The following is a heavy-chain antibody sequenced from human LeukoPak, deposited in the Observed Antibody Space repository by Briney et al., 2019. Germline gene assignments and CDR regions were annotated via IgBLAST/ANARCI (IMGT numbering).Heavy chain of an antibody. CDR2: MNPNSGNT. D-gene: IGHD6-13*01. CDR3: ARGARIAATDFDY. CDR1: GYTFTSYD. V-gene: IGHV1-8*03. Sequence: ASVKVSCKASGYTFTSYDINWVRQATGQGLEWMGWMNPNSGNTGYAQKFQGRVTITRNTSISTAYMELGSLRSEDTAVYYCARGARIAATDFDYWGQGTLVTVSS. J-gene: IGHJ4*02.